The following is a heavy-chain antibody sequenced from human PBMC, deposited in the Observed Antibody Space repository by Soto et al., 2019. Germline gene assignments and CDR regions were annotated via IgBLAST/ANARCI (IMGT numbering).Heavy chain of an antibody. CDR1: GFTFSSYA. J-gene: IGHJ4*02. V-gene: IGHV3-23*01. Sequence: GGSLRLSCAASGFTFSSYAMSWVRQAPGKGLEWVSAISGSGGSTYYADPVKGRFTISRDNSKNTLYLQMNSLRAEDTAVYYCAKALRSPYDYVWGSYRPTTYYFDYWGQGTLVTVSS. D-gene: IGHD3-16*02. CDR3: AKALRSPYDYVWGSYRPTTYYFDY. CDR2: ISGSGGST.